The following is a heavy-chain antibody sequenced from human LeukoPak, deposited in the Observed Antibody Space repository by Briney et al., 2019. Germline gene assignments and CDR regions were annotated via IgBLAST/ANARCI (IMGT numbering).Heavy chain of an antibody. V-gene: IGHV1-18*01. D-gene: IGHD3-10*01. CDR1: GYTFTSYG. CDR3: ARSSYGSGSYYFDY. Sequence: GASVKVSCKASGYTFTSYGISWVRQAPGQGLEWMGWISAYNGNTNYAQKLQGRVTMTTDTSTSTAYMELRSLRSDDTAVYYCARSSYGSGSYYFDYWGQGTLVTVSS. J-gene: IGHJ4*02. CDR2: ISAYNGNT.